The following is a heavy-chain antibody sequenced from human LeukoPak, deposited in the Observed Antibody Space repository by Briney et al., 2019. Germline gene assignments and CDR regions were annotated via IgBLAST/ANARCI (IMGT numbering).Heavy chain of an antibody. D-gene: IGHD3-9*01. Sequence: SETLSLTCTVSGGSISSYYWSWIRQPPGKGLEWIGYIYYSGSTNCNPSLKSRVTISVDTSKNQFSLKLSSVTAADTAVYYCARFGDYDILTGYYYNWFDPWGQGTLVTVSS. CDR1: GGSISSYY. CDR2: IYYSGST. CDR3: ARFGDYDILTGYYYNWFDP. J-gene: IGHJ5*02. V-gene: IGHV4-59*01.